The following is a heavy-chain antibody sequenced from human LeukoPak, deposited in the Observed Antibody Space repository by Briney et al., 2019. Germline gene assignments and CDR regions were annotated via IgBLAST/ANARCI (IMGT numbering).Heavy chain of an antibody. CDR2: ISGSGGST. CDR1: GFTFSSYA. V-gene: IGHV3-23*01. D-gene: IGHD2-2*01. Sequence: PGASLRLSCAASGFTFSSYAMSWVRQAPGKGLEWVSAISGSGGSTYYADSVKGRFTISRDNSKNTLNLQMNSLRAEDTAVYYCAKDRGYCSSTSCYYYYYGMDVWGQGTTVTVSS. J-gene: IGHJ6*02. CDR3: AKDRGYCSSTSCYYYYYGMDV.